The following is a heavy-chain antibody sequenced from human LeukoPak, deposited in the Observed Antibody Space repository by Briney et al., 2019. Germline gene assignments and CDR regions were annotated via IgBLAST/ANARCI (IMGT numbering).Heavy chain of an antibody. CDR2: IYYSGST. CDR3: ARDRPFDYDFWSGYGGSYYYYGMDV. Sequence: PSETLSLTCTVSGGSIGSYYWSWIRQPPGKGLEWIGYIYYSGSTNYNPSLMSRVTISVDTSKNQFSLKLSSVTAADTAVYYCARDRPFDYDFWSGYGGSYYYYGMDVWGQGTTVTVSS. V-gene: IGHV4-59*01. CDR1: GGSIGSYY. D-gene: IGHD3-3*01. J-gene: IGHJ6*02.